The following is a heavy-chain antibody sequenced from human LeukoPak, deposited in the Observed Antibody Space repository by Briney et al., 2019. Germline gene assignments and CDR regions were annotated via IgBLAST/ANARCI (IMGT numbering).Heavy chain of an antibody. CDR2: ISYDGSNK. CDR1: GFTFSSYA. V-gene: IGHV3-30-3*02. D-gene: IGHD6-13*01. Sequence: GGSLRLSCAASGFTFSSYAMHWVRQAPGKGLEWVAVISYDGSNKYYADSVKGRFTISRDNSKNTLYLQMNSLRAEDTAVYYCAKRSSWSHTEYFQHWGQGTLVAVSS. J-gene: IGHJ1*01. CDR3: AKRSSWSHTEYFQH.